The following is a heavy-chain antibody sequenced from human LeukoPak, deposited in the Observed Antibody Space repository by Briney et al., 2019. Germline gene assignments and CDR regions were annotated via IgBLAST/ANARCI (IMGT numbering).Heavy chain of an antibody. CDR1: GGSFNSYY. J-gene: IGHJ4*02. CDR3: ARAVSEYTYGTRFPH. D-gene: IGHD5-18*01. V-gene: IGHV4-59*01. CDR2: LYSTRTP. Sequence: PSGTLSLTCSVSGGSFNSYYWRWVRQPPGKGLEWVGDLYSTRTPSYHPSLKRLLTLSADTPNPQFSLKLNSVTAADTAVYYCARAVSEYTYGTRFPHWGPGTLVTVSS.